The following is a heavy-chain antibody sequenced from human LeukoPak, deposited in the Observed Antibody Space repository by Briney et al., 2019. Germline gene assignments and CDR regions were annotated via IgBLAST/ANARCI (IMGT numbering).Heavy chain of an antibody. V-gene: IGHV3-21*01. Sequence: GGSLRLSCAASGFTFSSYSMNWVRQAPGKGLEWASSISSSSSYIYYADSVKGRFTISRDNAKNSLYLQMNSLRVEDTAVYYCASYLYWWSDLGYWGQGTLVTVSS. J-gene: IGHJ4*02. CDR3: ASYLYWWSDLGY. CDR2: ISSSSSYI. CDR1: GFTFSSYS. D-gene: IGHD2-8*02.